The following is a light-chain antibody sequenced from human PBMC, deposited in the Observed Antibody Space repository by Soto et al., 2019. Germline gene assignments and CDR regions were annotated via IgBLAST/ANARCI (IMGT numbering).Light chain of an antibody. CDR3: CSYAGSYTLV. CDR1: SSDLGTYNY. V-gene: IGLV2-11*01. CDR2: DVL. J-gene: IGLJ2*01. Sequence: QSALTQPRSVSGSPGQSVTISCTGTSSDLGTYNYVSWYQQHPGKAPKLMIYDVLKRPSGVPDRFSGSKSGNTASLTISGLQAEDEADYHCCSYAGSYTLVFGGGTKLTVL.